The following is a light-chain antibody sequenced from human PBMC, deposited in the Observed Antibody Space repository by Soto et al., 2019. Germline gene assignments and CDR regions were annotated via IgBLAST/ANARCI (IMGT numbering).Light chain of an antibody. Sequence: EIVLTQSPATLSLSPGERATLSCRASQIVSSNYLAWYQQRPGQTPRLLIYGASTRATGVPDRFSGSGSGTDFTLTISSLEPEDFAVYYCQQRSNWPRITFGQGTRLEIK. V-gene: IGKV3D-20*02. CDR1: QIVSSNY. J-gene: IGKJ5*01. CDR2: GAS. CDR3: QQRSNWPRIT.